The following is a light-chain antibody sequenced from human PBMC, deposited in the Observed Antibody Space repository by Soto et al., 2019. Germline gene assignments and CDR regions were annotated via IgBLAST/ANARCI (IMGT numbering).Light chain of an antibody. Sequence: QFVLTQPASVAATRGQTITIPCTGTSSHVGRYNLLSWLQQHPGQVPKLLLYEGTKRPSGLSDPFSGSKSGTTASLTLSGPQAEHEAHSSCSSSAGANLYGFATGPKVPVL. J-gene: IGLJ1*01. CDR2: EGT. V-gene: IGLV2-23*01. CDR3: SSSAGANLYG. CDR1: SSHVGRYNL.